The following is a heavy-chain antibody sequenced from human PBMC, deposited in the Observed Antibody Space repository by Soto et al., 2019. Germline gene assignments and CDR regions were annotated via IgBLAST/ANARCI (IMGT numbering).Heavy chain of an antibody. V-gene: IGHV3-30*18. Sequence: PGGSLRLSCAASGFTFSSYGMHWVRQAPGKGLEWVAVISYDGSNKYYADSVKGRFTISRVNPKNTLYLQMNSLRAEDTAVYYCAKEPFDYGDYSYFDYWGQGTLVTVSS. CDR1: GFTFSSYG. J-gene: IGHJ4*02. CDR3: AKEPFDYGDYSYFDY. D-gene: IGHD4-17*01. CDR2: ISYDGSNK.